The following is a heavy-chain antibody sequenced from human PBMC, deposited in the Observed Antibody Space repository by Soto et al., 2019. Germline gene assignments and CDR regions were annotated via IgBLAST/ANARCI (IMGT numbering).Heavy chain of an antibody. D-gene: IGHD3-3*01. Sequence: SETLSLTCTVSGGSISSGGYYWSWIRQHPGKGLEWIGYIYYSGSTYYNPSLKSRVTISVDTSKNQFSLKLSSVTAADTAVYYCARDRGITIFGVVHSGGMDVWGQGTTVTVSS. CDR2: IYYSGST. CDR1: GGSISSGGYY. J-gene: IGHJ6*02. V-gene: IGHV4-31*03. CDR3: ARDRGITIFGVVHSGGMDV.